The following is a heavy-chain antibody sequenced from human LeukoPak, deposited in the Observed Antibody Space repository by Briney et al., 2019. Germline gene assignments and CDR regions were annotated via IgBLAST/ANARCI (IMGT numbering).Heavy chain of an antibody. D-gene: IGHD3-22*01. Sequence: GGSLRLSCAASGFTVSSNYMSWVRQAPGKGLEGVSSIYCRWSTYYADSVKGRFTISRDNSKNTLYLQMNSLRAEDTAVYYCARSLKRMRPYYYDSSTEAFDIWGQGTMVTVSS. CDR3: ARSLKRMRPYYYDSSTEAFDI. V-gene: IGHV3-66*01. CDR1: GFTVSSNY. J-gene: IGHJ3*02. CDR2: IYCRWST.